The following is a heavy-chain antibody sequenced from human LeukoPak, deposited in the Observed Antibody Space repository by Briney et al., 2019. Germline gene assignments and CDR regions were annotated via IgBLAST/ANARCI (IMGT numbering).Heavy chain of an antibody. V-gene: IGHV3-48*01. CDR1: GFTFTTYA. J-gene: IGHJ4*02. CDR3: ARDRFGDYTFDN. D-gene: IGHD4-17*01. Sequence: GGSLRPSCAASGFTFTTYAMNWVRQAPGKGLEWVSHISSIGAIYYADSVKGRFTISRDNAKNSLYLQMISLRVEDTAVYYCARDRFGDYTFDNWGQGTLVTVSS. CDR2: ISSIGAI.